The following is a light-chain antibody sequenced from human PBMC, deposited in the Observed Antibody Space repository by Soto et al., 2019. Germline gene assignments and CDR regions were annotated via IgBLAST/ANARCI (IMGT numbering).Light chain of an antibody. V-gene: IGKV1-12*01. Sequence: DIQMTQSPSSVSASVGDRVTITCWASQGVSSWLAWYQQKPGRAPKLLIYGASTLQSGVPSRFSGSGSGTDFSLTITTLQPEDSATYYCQQADTFPLTFGGGTKVEIE. CDR1: QGVSSW. CDR3: QQADTFPLT. CDR2: GAS. J-gene: IGKJ4*01.